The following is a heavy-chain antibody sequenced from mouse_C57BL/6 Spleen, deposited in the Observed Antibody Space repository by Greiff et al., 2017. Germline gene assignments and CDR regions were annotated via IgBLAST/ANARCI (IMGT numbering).Heavy chain of an antibody. J-gene: IGHJ2*01. CDR1: GYTFTSYW. V-gene: IGHV1-69*01. CDR2: IDPSDSYT. D-gene: IGHD1-1*01. Sequence: QVQLQQPGAELVLPGASVKLSCKASGYTFTSYWMHWVKQRPGQGLEWIGEIDPSDSYTNYNQKFKGKSTLTVDKSSCTAYMSLSSLTSEDSAVYYCARRTYYGSRVDYFDYWGQGTTRTVSS. CDR3: ARRTYYGSRVDYFDY.